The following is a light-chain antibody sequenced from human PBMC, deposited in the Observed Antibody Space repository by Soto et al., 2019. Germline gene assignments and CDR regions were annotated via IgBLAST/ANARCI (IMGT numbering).Light chain of an antibody. CDR3: QQLNSSPRT. CDR2: AAS. CDR1: QGISSY. Sequence: IPLTQSPSSMFGSXGDRVTITFRASQGISSYLAWYQQNPANAPKLXXYAASTWQSGGPPRCSGSGSATDFTRTIRSRQPEDSATYHCQQLNSSPRTFGQGTRLEIK. V-gene: IGKV1-9*01. J-gene: IGKJ5*01.